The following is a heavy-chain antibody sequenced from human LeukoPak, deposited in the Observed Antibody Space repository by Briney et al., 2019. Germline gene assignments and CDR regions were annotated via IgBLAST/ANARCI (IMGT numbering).Heavy chain of an antibody. Sequence: PSETLSLTCAVYVGSFSGYYWSWIRQPPGKGLEGIGEINHSGSTNYNPSLKSRVTISVDTSKNQFSLKLSSVTAADTAVYYCATTTIRLGYWGQGTLVTVSS. J-gene: IGHJ4*02. CDR1: VGSFSGYY. CDR2: INHSGST. D-gene: IGHD1-26*01. CDR3: ATTTIRLGY. V-gene: IGHV4-34*01.